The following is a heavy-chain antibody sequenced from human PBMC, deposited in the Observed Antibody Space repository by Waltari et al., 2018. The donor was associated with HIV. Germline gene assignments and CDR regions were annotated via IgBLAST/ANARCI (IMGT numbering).Heavy chain of an antibody. D-gene: IGHD5-18*01. CDR2: IGGSGTKT. J-gene: IGHJ4*02. V-gene: IGHV3-23*01. Sequence: EVQLSDSGGGLVQPGGSLKLSCVASGFDFNIFAMHWVRQDPGKGLEWVSVIGGSGTKTFYADSVKGRFTISRDSSKNTLYLQMNSLRAEDTAVYYCAKTKGYDYGFYFDSWGQGTLVSVSS. CDR1: GFDFNIFA. CDR3: AKTKGYDYGFYFDS.